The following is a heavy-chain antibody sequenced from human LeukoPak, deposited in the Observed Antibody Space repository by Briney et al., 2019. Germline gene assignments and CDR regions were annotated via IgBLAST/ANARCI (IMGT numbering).Heavy chain of an antibody. CDR2: INHSGST. V-gene: IGHV4-34*01. CDR1: GGSFSGYY. D-gene: IGHD3-3*01. J-gene: IGHJ5*02. Sequence: KPSETLSLTCAVYGGSFSGYYWSWIRQPPGKGLEWIGEINHSGSTNYNPSLKSRVTTSVDTSKNQFSLKLSSVTAADTAVYYCASITIFGVVPTTTWFDPWGQGTLVTVSS. CDR3: ASITIFGVVPTTTWFDP.